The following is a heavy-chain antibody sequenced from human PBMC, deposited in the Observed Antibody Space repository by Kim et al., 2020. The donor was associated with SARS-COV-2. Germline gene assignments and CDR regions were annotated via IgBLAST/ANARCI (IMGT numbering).Heavy chain of an antibody. J-gene: IGHJ5*02. D-gene: IGHD3-22*01. Sequence: NPSLKSRVTISVDTSKNQFSLKLSSVTAADTAVYYCARYGSSGTGWFDPWGQGTLVTVSS. V-gene: IGHV4-59*01. CDR3: ARYGSSGTGWFDP.